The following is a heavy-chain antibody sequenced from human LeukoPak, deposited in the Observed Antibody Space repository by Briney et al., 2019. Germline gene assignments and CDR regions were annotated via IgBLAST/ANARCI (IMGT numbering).Heavy chain of an antibody. V-gene: IGHV3-7*01. CDR3: ALLKGGDF. CDR1: GFTVSTDH. CDR2: IKQDGSEK. J-gene: IGHJ3*01. Sequence: PGGSLRLSCAASGFTVSTDHMSWVRQAPGKGLEWVANIKQDGSEKYYVDSVKGRFTISRDNAKNSLYLQMNSLRAEDTALYYCALLKGGDFWGHGTMVTVPS.